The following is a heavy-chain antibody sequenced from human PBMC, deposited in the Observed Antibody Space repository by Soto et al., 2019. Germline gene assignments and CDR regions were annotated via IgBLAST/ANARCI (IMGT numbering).Heavy chain of an antibody. CDR1: GGSISSGDYY. Sequence: QVQLQESGPGLVKPSQTLSLTCTVSGGSISSGDYYWSWIRQPPGKGLEWIGYIYYSGSTYYNPPLKSRVTISVDTSKNQFSLKLSSVTAADTAVYYCARGVTMVRGVLHYFDYWGQGTLVTVSS. CDR3: ARGVTMVRGVLHYFDY. D-gene: IGHD3-10*01. V-gene: IGHV4-30-4*01. CDR2: IYYSGST. J-gene: IGHJ4*02.